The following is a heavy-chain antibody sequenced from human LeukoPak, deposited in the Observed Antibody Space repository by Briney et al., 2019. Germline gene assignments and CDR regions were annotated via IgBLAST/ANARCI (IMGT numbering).Heavy chain of an antibody. CDR2: IDTVGNT. CDR1: GFPFSNYD. V-gene: IGHV3-13*01. CDR3: IRIRTREHQYGMDV. Sequence: GGSLRLSCGASGFPFSNYDMPWVRQAPGKGLDWVSAIDTVGNTYYSGSVKGRFTISRENAQNSLFLQMSSLRDGDTALYYCIRIRTREHQYGMDVWGQGTTVTVSS. J-gene: IGHJ6*02. D-gene: IGHD1-26*01.